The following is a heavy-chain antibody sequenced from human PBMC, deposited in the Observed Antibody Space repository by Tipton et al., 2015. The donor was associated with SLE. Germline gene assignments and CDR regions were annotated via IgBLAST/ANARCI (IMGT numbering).Heavy chain of an antibody. CDR2: IYYSGST. CDR3: ARQRRFGSSAYYLDL. CDR1: GDSMNTYY. V-gene: IGHV4-59*08. D-gene: IGHD6-6*01. J-gene: IGHJ4*02. Sequence: TLSLTCTVSGDSMNTYYWNWIRQPPGKGLEWIAYIYYSGSTNYNPSLKSRVTISLDTSKSQFSLRLNSVTAADTAVYYCARQRRFGSSAYYLDLRGQGTLVTVSS.